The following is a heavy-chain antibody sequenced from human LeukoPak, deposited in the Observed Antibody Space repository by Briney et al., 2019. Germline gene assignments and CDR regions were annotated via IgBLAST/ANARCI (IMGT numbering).Heavy chain of an antibody. D-gene: IGHD5-12*01. CDR2: VSGSGGST. J-gene: IGHJ3*02. Sequence: GGSLRLSCAASGFTFSSYAMSWVRQARGKGLEWVSDVSGSGGSTYYADSVKGRFTISRDNSKNTLYLQMNSLRAEDTAVYYCAKGNGYSGDDAFDIWGQGPMVTVSS. CDR3: AKGNGYSGDDAFDI. CDR1: GFTFSSYA. V-gene: IGHV3-23*01.